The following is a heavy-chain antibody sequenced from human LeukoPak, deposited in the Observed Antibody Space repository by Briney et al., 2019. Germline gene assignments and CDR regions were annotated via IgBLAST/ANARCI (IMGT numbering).Heavy chain of an antibody. V-gene: IGHV3-30*02. CDR3: AKDSSSLLWFGELFDY. J-gene: IGHJ4*02. CDR2: IRYDGSNK. CDR1: GFTFSSYG. D-gene: IGHD3-10*01. Sequence: PGGSLRLSCAASGFTFSSYGMHWVRQAPGKGLEWVAFIRYDGSNKYYADSVKGRFTISRDNSKNTLYLQMNSLRAEDTAVYYCAKDSSSLLWFGELFDYWGQGTLVTVSS.